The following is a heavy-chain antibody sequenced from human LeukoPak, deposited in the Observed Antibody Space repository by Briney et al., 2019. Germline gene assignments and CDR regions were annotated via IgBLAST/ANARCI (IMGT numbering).Heavy chain of an antibody. V-gene: IGHV3-74*01. CDR1: GFTFSSYW. CDR3: ARDRVRGFGYYGSGSYYNWFDP. CDR2: INSDGSST. J-gene: IGHJ5*02. D-gene: IGHD3-10*01. Sequence: GGSLRLSCAASGFTFSSYWMHWVRQAPGKGLVWVSRINSDGSSTSYADSVKGRFTISRDNAKNTLYLQMNSLRAEATAVYYCARDRVRGFGYYGSGSYYNWFDPWGQGTLVTVSS.